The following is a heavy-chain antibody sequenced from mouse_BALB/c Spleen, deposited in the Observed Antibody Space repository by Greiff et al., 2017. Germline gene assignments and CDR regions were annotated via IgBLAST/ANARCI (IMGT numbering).Heavy chain of an antibody. J-gene: IGHJ2*01. D-gene: IGHD2-14*01. CDR1: GYSITSDYA. V-gene: IGHV3-2*02. CDR3: ARSLYRYDWDGGFDY. Sequence: DVQLQESGPGLVKPSQSLSLTCTVTGYSITSDYAWNWIRQFPGNKLEWMGYISYSGSTSYNPSLKSRISITRDTSKNQFFLQLNSVTTEDTATYYCARSLYRYDWDGGFDYWGQGTTLTVSS. CDR2: ISYSGST.